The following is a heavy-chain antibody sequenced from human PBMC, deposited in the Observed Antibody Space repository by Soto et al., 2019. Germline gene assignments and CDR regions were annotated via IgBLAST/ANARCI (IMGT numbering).Heavy chain of an antibody. CDR1: GFTFGVFG. Sequence: GGSLRLSCAASGFTFGVFGMHWVRQAPGKGPEWLSVLSYEGSEEYYADSVRGRFTISRDNSKNTVYLELNNLSAEDTAVYHCAKNQGVELVPLATVDWFDPWGQGSVVTVSS. J-gene: IGHJ5*02. D-gene: IGHD1-26*01. CDR3: AKNQGVELVPLATVDWFDP. CDR2: LSYEGSEE. V-gene: IGHV3-30*18.